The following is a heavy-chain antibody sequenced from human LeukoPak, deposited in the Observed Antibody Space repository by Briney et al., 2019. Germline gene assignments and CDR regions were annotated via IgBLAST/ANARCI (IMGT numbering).Heavy chain of an antibody. CDR3: ARAGLRDMVRGVNDY. CDR1: GGSISSYY. CDR2: IYYSGST. D-gene: IGHD3-10*01. J-gene: IGHJ4*02. V-gene: IGHV4-59*06. Sequence: SETLSLTCTVSGGSISSYYWSWIRQPPGKGLEWIGYIYYSGSTYYNPSLKSRVTISVDTSKNQFSLKLSSVTAADTAVYYCARAGLRDMVRGVNDYWGQGTLVTVSS.